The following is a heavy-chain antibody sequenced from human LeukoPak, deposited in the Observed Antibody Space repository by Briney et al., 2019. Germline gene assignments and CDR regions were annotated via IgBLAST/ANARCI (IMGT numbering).Heavy chain of an antibody. V-gene: IGHV3-23*01. D-gene: IGHD3-22*01. CDR1: GFTFSSYG. CDR3: AKYYDSSGYRHLDY. CDR2: ISGSGGST. J-gene: IGHJ4*02. Sequence: PGGSLRLSCAASGFTFSSYGMSWVRQAPGKGLEWVSAISGSGGSTYYADSVKGRFTISRDNSKNTLYLQMNSLRAEDTAVYYCAKYYDSSGYRHLDYWGQGTLVTVSS.